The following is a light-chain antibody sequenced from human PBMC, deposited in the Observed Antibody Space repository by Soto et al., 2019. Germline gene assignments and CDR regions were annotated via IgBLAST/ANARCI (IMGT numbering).Light chain of an antibody. CDR1: QGVGST. CDR2: DAY. V-gene: IGKV3-15*01. J-gene: IGKJ4*01. Sequence: EIVMTQSPATLSVSPGERVTLSCRASQGVGSTLAWYRQQPGQAPRLLIYDAYIRATGVPARFSGSGSGTEFTLTISSLQSEDFAVYYCQHYNTWPLAFGGGTKVEIK. CDR3: QHYNTWPLA.